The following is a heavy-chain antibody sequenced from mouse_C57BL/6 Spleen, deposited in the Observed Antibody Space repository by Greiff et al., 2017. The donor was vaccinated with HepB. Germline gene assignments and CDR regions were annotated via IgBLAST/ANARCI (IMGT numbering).Heavy chain of an antibody. CDR2: IYPGDGDT. V-gene: IGHV1-82*01. CDR1: GYAFSSSW. J-gene: IGHJ2*01. Sequence: VQLQQSGPELVKPGASVKISCKASGYAFSSSWMNWVKQRPGKGLEWIGRIYPGDGDTNYNGKFKGKATLTADKSSSTAYMQLRSLTSEDSAVYFCARGGFDYWGQGTTLTVSS. CDR3: ARGGFDY.